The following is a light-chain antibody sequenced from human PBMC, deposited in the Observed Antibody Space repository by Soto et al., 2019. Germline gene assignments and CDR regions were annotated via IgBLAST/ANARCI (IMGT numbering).Light chain of an antibody. Sequence: QSALTQPASVSGSPGQSITISCTGTSSDVGGYNYVCWYQQHPGKAPKLMIYDVTYRPSGVSNRFSGSKSGNTASLTISGLQAEDEADYYCSSYSSTSTLLFGGGTKLTVL. CDR1: SSDVGGYNY. CDR2: DVT. V-gene: IGLV2-14*03. CDR3: SSYSSTSTLL. J-gene: IGLJ2*01.